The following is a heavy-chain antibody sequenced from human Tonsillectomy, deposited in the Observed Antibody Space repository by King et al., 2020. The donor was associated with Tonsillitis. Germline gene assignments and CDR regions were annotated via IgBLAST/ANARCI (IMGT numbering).Heavy chain of an antibody. CDR3: ARTVKGANDILTGYFDY. CDR1: DGTLSGYY. J-gene: IGHJ4*02. D-gene: IGHD3-9*01. Sequence: VQLQQWGAGLLKPSETLYLTCAVYDGTLSGYYWSWIRQPPGKGLEWIGEINHSGSTNYNPSLKSRVTILIDTSKNQFSLTLNSVTAADTAVYYCARTVKGANDILTGYFDYWGQGTLVTVSS. CDR2: INHSGST. V-gene: IGHV4-34*01.